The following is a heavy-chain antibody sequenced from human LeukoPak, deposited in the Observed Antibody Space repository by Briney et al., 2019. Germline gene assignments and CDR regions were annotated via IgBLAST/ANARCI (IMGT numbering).Heavy chain of an antibody. J-gene: IGHJ6*02. CDR3: ARGGRGYDILTGYSQPVYGMDV. CDR2: INHSGST. CDR1: GGSFSGYY. V-gene: IGHV4-34*01. D-gene: IGHD3-9*01. Sequence: PSETLSLTCAVYGGSFSGYYWSWIRQPPGKGLEWIGEINHSGSTNYNPSLKSRATISVDTSKNQFSLKLSSVTAADTAVYYCARGGRGYDILTGYSQPVYGMDVWGQGTTVTVSS.